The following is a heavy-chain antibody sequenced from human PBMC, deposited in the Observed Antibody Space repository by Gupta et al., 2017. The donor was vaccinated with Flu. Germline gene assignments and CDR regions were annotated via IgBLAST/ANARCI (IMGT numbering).Heavy chain of an antibody. CDR1: GVTFSDYA. Sequence: QVQLVQSGAEVKKPGSSEKVSCQASGVTFSDYAINWVRRAPGQGLEWMGGIIPVFGPTKYAQKFQGRVTITADESTNTAYLELSSLRSEDTAVYYCARKGGGHCSGGTCYSFDYWGQGTLVTVSS. CDR3: ARKGGGHCSGGTCYSFDY. D-gene: IGHD2-15*01. CDR2: IIPVFGPT. J-gene: IGHJ4*02. V-gene: IGHV1-69*01.